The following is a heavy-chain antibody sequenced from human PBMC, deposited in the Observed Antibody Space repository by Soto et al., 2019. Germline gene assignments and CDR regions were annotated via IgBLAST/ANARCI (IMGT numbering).Heavy chain of an antibody. Sequence: PIVHVPSTTSSYTFNTYGFSWVRQAPGLGLEWMGWIGAHNCDTNYAQAFRGRLTMTIDTSTTISYMDMRSLTSDDTAVYFCARDWRGAQGFDPWG. D-gene: IGHD3-3*01. V-gene: IGHV1-18*01. CDR1: SYTFNTYG. CDR2: IGAHNCDT. J-gene: IGHJ2*01. CDR3: ARDWRGAQGFDP.